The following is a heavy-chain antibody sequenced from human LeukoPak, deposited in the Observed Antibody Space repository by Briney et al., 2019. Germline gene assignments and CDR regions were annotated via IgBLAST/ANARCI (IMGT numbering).Heavy chain of an antibody. Sequence: GGSLRLSCAASGFTFSSYSMNWVRQAPGKGLEWVSVIYSGGSTYYADSVKGRFTISRDNSKNTLYLQMNSLRAEDTAVYYCASLHYYDSSGIDYWGQGTLVTVSS. CDR2: IYSGGST. CDR1: GFTFSSYS. CDR3: ASLHYYDSSGIDY. V-gene: IGHV3-53*01. D-gene: IGHD3-22*01. J-gene: IGHJ4*02.